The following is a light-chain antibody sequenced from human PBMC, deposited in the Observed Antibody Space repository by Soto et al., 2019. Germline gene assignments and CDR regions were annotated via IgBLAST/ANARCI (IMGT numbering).Light chain of an antibody. V-gene: IGKV2-28*01. CDR3: MQALQTPLT. J-gene: IGKJ2*01. CDR1: QSLLHSNGYNY. CDR2: LGS. Sequence: DIVMTQSPLSLPVTPGEPASISCRSSQSLLHSNGYNYLDWYLQKPGQSPQLLIYLGSNRASGVPDRFSGRGSGTDFTLKITRVEAEDVGVYYYCMQALQTPLTFGQGTKLEIK.